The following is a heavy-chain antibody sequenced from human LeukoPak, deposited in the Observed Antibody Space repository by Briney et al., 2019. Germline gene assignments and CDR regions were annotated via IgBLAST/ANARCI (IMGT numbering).Heavy chain of an antibody. CDR1: GGTFSSYV. Sequence: SVKVSCKASGGTFSSYVISWVRQAPGQGLEWVGGIIPIFGTANYAQKFQGRVTITADKSTSTAYMELSSLRSEDTAVYYCARDAYGSGSYGGLYGMDVWGKGTTVTVSS. CDR2: IIPIFGTA. D-gene: IGHD3-10*01. J-gene: IGHJ6*04. V-gene: IGHV1-69*06. CDR3: ARDAYGSGSYGGLYGMDV.